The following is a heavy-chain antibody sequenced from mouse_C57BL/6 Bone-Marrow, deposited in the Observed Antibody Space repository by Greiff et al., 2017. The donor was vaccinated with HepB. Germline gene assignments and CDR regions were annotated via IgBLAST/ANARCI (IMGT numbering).Heavy chain of an antibody. D-gene: IGHD1-1*01. Sequence: QVQLQQSGAELVKPGASVKLSCKASGYTFTEYTIHWVKQRSGQGLEWIGWFYPGSGSIKYNEKFKDKATLTADKSSSTVYMELSRLTSEDSAVYFCARHEGGPNGSRYWYFDVWGTGTTVTVSS. J-gene: IGHJ1*03. CDR1: GYTFTEYT. CDR2: FYPGSGSI. CDR3: ARHEGGPNGSRYWYFDV. V-gene: IGHV1-62-2*01.